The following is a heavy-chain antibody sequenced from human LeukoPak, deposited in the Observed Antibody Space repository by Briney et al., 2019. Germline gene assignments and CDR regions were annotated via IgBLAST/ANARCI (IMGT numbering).Heavy chain of an antibody. CDR1: GYSFTTYW. CDR2: IYPADSTA. D-gene: IGHD3-22*01. Sequence: GESLKNSCKASGYSFTTYWIGWVRQVPGKGLEWVGIIYPADSTAKYSPSFQGQVTISVDKSISTAYLQWSRLEASDTAMYYCARRYDSSGYDAWGQGTLVTVSS. V-gene: IGHV5-51*01. J-gene: IGHJ5*02. CDR3: ARRYDSSGYDA.